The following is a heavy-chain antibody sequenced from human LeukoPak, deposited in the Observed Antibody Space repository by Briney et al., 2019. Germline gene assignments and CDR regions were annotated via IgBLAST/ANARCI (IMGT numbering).Heavy chain of an antibody. D-gene: IGHD6-13*01. CDR1: GGSISGSF. CDR2: VFDSGTT. V-gene: IGHV4-59*01. J-gene: IGHJ4*02. Sequence: SETLSLTCTVSGGSISGSFWHWIRQPPGKGLEWMGYVFDSGTTAYNPSLKRRVTMSLDTSKSQFSLNLSSVTAADTAVYYCAREYSSSWYWIYWGQGTLVTVSS. CDR3: AREYSSSWYWIY.